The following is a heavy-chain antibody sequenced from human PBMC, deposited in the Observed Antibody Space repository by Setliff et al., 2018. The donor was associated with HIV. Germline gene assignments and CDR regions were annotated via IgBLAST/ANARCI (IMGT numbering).Heavy chain of an antibody. V-gene: IGHV4-34*01. CDR3: ARAAAGNTGPFDL. J-gene: IGHJ4*02. D-gene: IGHD4-17*01. Sequence: PSETLSLTCGIYGGSFSDYYWSWIRQPPGKGLEWIGEIDHRGRPKYNPSLNSRVTMSVDKSRNQFSLKVSSVTAADTAVYYCARAAAGNTGPFDLWGQGSPVTVSS. CDR1: GGSFSDYY. CDR2: IDHRGRP.